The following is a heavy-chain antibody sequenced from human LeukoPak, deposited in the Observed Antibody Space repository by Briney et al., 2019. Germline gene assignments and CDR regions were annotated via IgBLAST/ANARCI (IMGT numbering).Heavy chain of an antibody. D-gene: IGHD6-13*01. CDR2: IGGDAFTT. Sequence: SGGSLRLSCAASGFTFDDYPMHWVRQAPGKALEWVSLIGGDAFTTYYADSVKGRFTISRDNIKNSLFLQMNSLRTEDAAFYYCARGAAQVPTAAAGSLDCWGQGTLVSVSS. CDR3: ARGAAQVPTAAAGSLDC. V-gene: IGHV3-43*02. CDR1: GFTFDDYP. J-gene: IGHJ4*01.